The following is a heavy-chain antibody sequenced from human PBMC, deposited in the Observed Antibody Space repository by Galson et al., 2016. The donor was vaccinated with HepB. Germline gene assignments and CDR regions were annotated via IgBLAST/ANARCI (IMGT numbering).Heavy chain of an antibody. D-gene: IGHD2-15*01. Sequence: SLRLSCAASGFTFSSYAMSWVRQGPGKGLEWVSVVRGTGSTTYCADSVKGRFTISRDNSKNTLYLQMNSLRVEDTAVYYCAKSSRGYCVGGSCQWFYFDSWGHGTLVTVSS. CDR2: VRGTGSTT. CDR3: AKSSRGYCVGGSCQWFYFDS. J-gene: IGHJ4*01. V-gene: IGHV3-23*01. CDR1: GFTFSSYA.